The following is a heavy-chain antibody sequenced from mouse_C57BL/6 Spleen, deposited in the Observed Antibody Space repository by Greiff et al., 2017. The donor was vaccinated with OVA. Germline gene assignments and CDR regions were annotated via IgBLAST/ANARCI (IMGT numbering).Heavy chain of an antibody. CDR2: INPSTGGT. J-gene: IGHJ4*01. CDR3: ARSRDGTGAMDY. Sequence: VQLKESGPELVKPGASVKISCKASGYSFTGYYMNWVKQSPEKSLEWIGEINPSTGGTTYNQKFKAKATLTVDKSSSTAYMQLKSLTSEDSAVYYCARSRDGTGAMDYWGQGTSVTVSS. CDR1: GYSFTGYY. D-gene: IGHD4-1*01. V-gene: IGHV1-42*01.